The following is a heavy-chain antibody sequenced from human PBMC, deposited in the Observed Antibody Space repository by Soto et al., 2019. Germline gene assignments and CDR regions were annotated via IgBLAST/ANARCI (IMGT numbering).Heavy chain of an antibody. CDR1: GFTFSSYA. J-gene: IGHJ6*02. CDR3: AKDHHGLYYYYGMDV. CDR2: ISGSGGST. V-gene: IGHV3-23*01. Sequence: GGSLSLSCAASGFTFSSYAMSWVRQAPGKGLEWVSAISGSGGSTYYADSVKGRFTISRDNSKNTLYLQMNSLRAEDTAVYYCAKDHHGLYYYYGMDVWGQGTTVTVSS. D-gene: IGHD4-17*01.